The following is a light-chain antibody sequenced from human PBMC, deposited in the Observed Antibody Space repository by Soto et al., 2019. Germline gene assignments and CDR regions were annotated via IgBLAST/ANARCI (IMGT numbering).Light chain of an antibody. J-gene: IGKJ1*01. Sequence: EIVLTQSPGTLSLSPGERATLSCRASQSVSSSYLAWYQQKPGQAPRLLIYGASSRATGIPDRFSGSGSGTDFTLTISRLEPEDFAVYYCQQYGGSPTFGQGAEVEVK. CDR3: QQYGGSPT. CDR1: QSVSSSY. V-gene: IGKV3-20*01. CDR2: GAS.